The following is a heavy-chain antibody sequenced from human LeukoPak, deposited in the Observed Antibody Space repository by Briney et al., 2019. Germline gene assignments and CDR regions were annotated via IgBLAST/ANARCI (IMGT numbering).Heavy chain of an antibody. Sequence: PGGSLRLSCAASGLTFSSYTMNCVRHGPGKGLEWVSSISSSSTYINYADSLKGRFTISRDNAEKSLYLQMNSLRDEDTAVYYCARAVVMVREGSGYCDLCGRGTLVTVSS. CDR2: ISSSSTYI. CDR3: ARAVVMVREGSGYCDL. V-gene: IGHV3-21*01. CDR1: GLTFSSYT. J-gene: IGHJ2*01. D-gene: IGHD3-10*01.